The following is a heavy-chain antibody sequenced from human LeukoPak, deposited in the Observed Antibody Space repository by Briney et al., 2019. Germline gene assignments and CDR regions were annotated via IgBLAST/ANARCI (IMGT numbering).Heavy chain of an antibody. D-gene: IGHD3-22*01. CDR3: ARPNRYYDSSGYYLDAFDI. V-gene: IGHV4-39*01. J-gene: IGHJ3*02. CDR1: GGSISSSSYY. Sequence: SETLSLTCTVSGGSISSSSYYWGWIRQPPGKGLEWIGSIYYSGSTYYNPSLKSRVTISVDTSKNQFSLKLSSVTAADTAVYYCARPNRYYDSSGYYLDAFDIWGQGTMVTVSS. CDR2: IYYSGST.